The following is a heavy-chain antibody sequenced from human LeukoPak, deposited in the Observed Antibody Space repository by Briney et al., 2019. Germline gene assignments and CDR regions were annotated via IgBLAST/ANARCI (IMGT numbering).Heavy chain of an antibody. D-gene: IGHD3-9*01. CDR2: ISYDGSNK. V-gene: IGHV3-30*18. CDR3: AKVSPHYDILTHSASHFDY. J-gene: IGHJ4*02. Sequence: PGGSLRLSCAASGFTFSSYGMHWVRQAPGKGLEWVAVISYDGSNKYYADSVKGRFTISRDNSKNTLYLQMNSLRAEDTAVYYCAKVSPHYDILTHSASHFDYWGQGTLVTVSS. CDR1: GFTFSSYG.